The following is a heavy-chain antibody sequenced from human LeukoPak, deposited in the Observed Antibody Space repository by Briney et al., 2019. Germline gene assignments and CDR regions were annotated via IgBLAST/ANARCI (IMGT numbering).Heavy chain of an antibody. CDR2: ISAYNGNT. CDR3: ARVWGALGRWELGLVDY. D-gene: IGHD1-26*01. Sequence: GASVKVSCKASGYTFTGYYMHWVRQALGQGLEWMGGISAYNGNTNYAQKLQGRVTMTTDTSTSTAYMELRSLRSDDTAVYYCARVWGALGRWELGLVDYWGQGTLVTVSS. J-gene: IGHJ4*02. V-gene: IGHV1-18*04. CDR1: GYTFTGYY.